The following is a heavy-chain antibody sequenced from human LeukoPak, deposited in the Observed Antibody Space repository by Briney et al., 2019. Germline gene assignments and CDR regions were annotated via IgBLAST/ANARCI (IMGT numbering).Heavy chain of an antibody. D-gene: IGHD2-8*02. CDR1: GGSIRSDY. Sequence: SETLSLTCTVSGGSIRSDYWSWIRQPPGRGLEWIGTIYFSGNTYYNPSLKSRLTISIDTSKNQFSLRLSSVTAADTAVYYCARRRVADTGHEFDYWGQGAPVTVSS. J-gene: IGHJ4*02. V-gene: IGHV4-39*01. CDR3: ARRRVADTGHEFDY. CDR2: IYFSGNT.